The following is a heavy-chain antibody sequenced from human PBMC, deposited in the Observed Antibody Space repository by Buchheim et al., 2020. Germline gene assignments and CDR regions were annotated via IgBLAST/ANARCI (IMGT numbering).Heavy chain of an antibody. Sequence: QVQLQESGPGLVRPSQTLSLTCTVSSASISSGGYYWSWIRQLPGKGLEWIGYIYYSGNSYSNPSLKSRVTMSVDTSENQFSLKLSSVTAADTAVYYCARNYYDSSGYPNWFDPWGQGTL. J-gene: IGHJ5*02. V-gene: IGHV4-31*03. CDR1: SASISSGGYY. CDR3: ARNYYDSSGYPNWFDP. CDR2: IYYSGNS. D-gene: IGHD3-22*01.